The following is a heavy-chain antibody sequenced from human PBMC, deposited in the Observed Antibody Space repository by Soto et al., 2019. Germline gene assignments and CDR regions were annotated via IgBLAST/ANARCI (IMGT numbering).Heavy chain of an antibody. CDR3: ARDRTTVTTGWFDP. V-gene: IGHV1-3*01. CDR2: INAGNGNT. Sequence: QVQLVQSGAEVKKPGASVKVSCKASGYTFTSYAMHWVRQAPGQRLEWMGWINAGNGNTKYSQQFQGRVTITRDTSASTAYMELSSLRSEDTAVYYCARDRTTVTTGWFDPWGQGTLVTVS. J-gene: IGHJ5*02. CDR1: GYTFTSYA. D-gene: IGHD4-4*01.